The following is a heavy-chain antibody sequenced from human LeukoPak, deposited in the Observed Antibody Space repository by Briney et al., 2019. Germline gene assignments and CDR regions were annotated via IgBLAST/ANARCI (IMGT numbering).Heavy chain of an antibody. CDR1: GGTFCSYA. V-gene: IGHV1-69*13. CDR2: IIPMLGTQ. CDR3: ARDFAARIGYYDSSGYLGGLDP. D-gene: IGHD3-22*01. Sequence: VKVSCQASGGTFCSYAISWVRQAPGQGLEWMGGIIPMLGTQNYEQKFQGRVRITADESTSTVYMALSSLRYADTAVYYCARDFAARIGYYDSSGYLGGLDPWGQGTLVTVSS. J-gene: IGHJ5*02.